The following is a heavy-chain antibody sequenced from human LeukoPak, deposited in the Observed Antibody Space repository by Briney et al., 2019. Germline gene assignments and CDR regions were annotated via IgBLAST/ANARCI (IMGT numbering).Heavy chain of an antibody. D-gene: IGHD6-19*01. V-gene: IGHV1-2*02. J-gene: IGHJ4*02. CDR1: GYTFTGYY. CDR2: INPNSGGT. Sequence: TSVRVSCKASGYTFTGYYMHWVRQAPGQGLEGMGWINPNSGGTNYAQKFQGRVTMTRDTSISTAYMELSRLRSDDTAVYYCASSSSGWSMGYFDYWGQGTLVTVSS. CDR3: ASSSSGWSMGYFDY.